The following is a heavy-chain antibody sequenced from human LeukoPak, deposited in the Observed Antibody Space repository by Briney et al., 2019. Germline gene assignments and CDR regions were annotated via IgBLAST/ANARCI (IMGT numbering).Heavy chain of an antibody. V-gene: IGHV3-7*01. J-gene: IGHJ4*02. D-gene: IGHD5-24*01. Sequence: GGSLRLSCAVSGPTFRSHWMSWVRQAPGKGLEWVANINQEGSEKYFLDSVKGRFTISRDNAKNSLHLQMNTLRAEDTAVYYCARKRDERFFDYWGQGTLVTVSS. CDR3: ARKRDERFFDY. CDR1: GPTFRSHW. CDR2: INQEGSEK.